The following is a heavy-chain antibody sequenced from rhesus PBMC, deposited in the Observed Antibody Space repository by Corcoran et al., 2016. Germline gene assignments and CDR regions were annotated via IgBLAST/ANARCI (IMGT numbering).Heavy chain of an antibody. CDR3: TTEDCTSTTCYSVDY. Sequence: EVQLVESGGGLVQPGGSLRLSCAASGFTFSDYAMSWVRQGSGKGLEWVGYIRSKYNNYATEYAASVKGRFTISRDDSKNTLYLQMSSLKTEDTAVYYCTTEDCTSTTCYSVDYWGQG. J-gene: IGHJ4*01. CDR1: GFTFSDYA. D-gene: IGHD2-2*01. V-gene: IGHV3-186*02. CDR2: IRSKYNNYAT.